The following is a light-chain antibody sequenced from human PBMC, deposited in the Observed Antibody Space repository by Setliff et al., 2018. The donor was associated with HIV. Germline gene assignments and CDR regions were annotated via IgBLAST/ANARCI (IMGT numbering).Light chain of an antibody. Sequence: QSALTQPASVSGSPGQSITISCTGTSSDVGGYNYVSWYQQHPGKAPKLMIYDVSKRPSGVSNRFSGSKSGNTASLTISGLQAEDEADYYCSSYTNSVPRVFGTGTKVTVL. CDR1: SSDVGGYNY. J-gene: IGLJ1*01. CDR3: SSYTNSVPRV. CDR2: DVS. V-gene: IGLV2-14*01.